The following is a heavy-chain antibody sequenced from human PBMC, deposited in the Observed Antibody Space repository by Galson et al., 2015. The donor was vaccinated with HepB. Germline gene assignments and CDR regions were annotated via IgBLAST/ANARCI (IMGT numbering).Heavy chain of an antibody. D-gene: IGHD6-25*01. CDR3: ARDARRFDP. V-gene: IGHV3-11*01. CDR2: ISSSGNTM. J-gene: IGHJ5*02. CDR1: GFTFSDYY. Sequence: SLRLSCAASGFTFSDYYMSWIRQAPGKGLEWVSYISSSGNTMYYADSVRGRFTISRDNARNSLYLQMNRLRAEDTAVYYCARDARRFDPWGQGTRVTVSS.